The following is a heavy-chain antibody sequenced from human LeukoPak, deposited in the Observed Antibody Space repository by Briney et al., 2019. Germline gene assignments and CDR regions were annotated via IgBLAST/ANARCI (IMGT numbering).Heavy chain of an antibody. D-gene: IGHD2-2*01. J-gene: IGHJ4*02. CDR1: GFTFSSYW. V-gene: IGHV3-74*01. CDR3: ARDSSTSCYDY. CDR2: INTDGNST. Sequence: GGSLRLSCAASGFTFSSYWMHWVRQAPGKGLVWVSRINTDGNSTSYADSVKGRFTISRDNAKNTLYLQMNSLRAEDTAVYYCARDSSTSCYDYWGQGTLVTVSS.